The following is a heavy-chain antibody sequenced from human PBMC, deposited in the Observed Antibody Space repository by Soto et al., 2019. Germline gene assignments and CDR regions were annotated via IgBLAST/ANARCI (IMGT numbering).Heavy chain of an antibody. V-gene: IGHV4-30-2*01. Sequence: QLQLQESGSGLVKPSQTLSLTCAVSGGSISSGGYSWSWIRQPPGKGLEWTGYIYHSGSTYYTPSLKSRVTISVDRSKNQFSLKLSSVTAADTAVYYCARGGHGDYYYGMDVWGQGTTVTVSS. CDR3: ARGGHGDYYYGMDV. CDR1: GGSISSGGYS. J-gene: IGHJ6*02. CDR2: IYHSGST. D-gene: IGHD3-10*01.